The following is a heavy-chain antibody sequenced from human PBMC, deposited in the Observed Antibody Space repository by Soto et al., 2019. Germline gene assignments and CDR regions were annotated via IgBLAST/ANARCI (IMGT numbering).Heavy chain of an antibody. Sequence: QVQLQESGPGLVKPSQTLSLTCNVSGGYIGSGGYYWSWIRQHPGKDLEWIGYIYYTGSTYYNRYFRSRVSMSVDTSKDQFSLKLTSVTAADTAVYYCARDRRSAHGTRGSIDPWGQGTMVTVSA. J-gene: IGHJ5*02. V-gene: IGHV4-31*03. D-gene: IGHD6-13*01. CDR2: IYYTGST. CDR3: ARDRRSAHGTRGSIDP. CDR1: GGYIGSGGYY.